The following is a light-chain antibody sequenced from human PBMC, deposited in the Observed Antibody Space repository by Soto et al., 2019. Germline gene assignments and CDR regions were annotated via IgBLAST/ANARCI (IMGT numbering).Light chain of an antibody. CDR1: TSDVGGYNY. CDR2: EVS. J-gene: IGLJ1*01. V-gene: IGLV2-14*01. Sequence: QSALTQPASVSGSPGQSITISCTGTTSDVGGYNYVSWYQQHPGKAPKLLIYEVSSRPSGVSNRFSGSKSGNTASLTISGLQAEDEAAYYCFSYTTSSAPYVFGTGTKVT. CDR3: FSYTTSSAPYV.